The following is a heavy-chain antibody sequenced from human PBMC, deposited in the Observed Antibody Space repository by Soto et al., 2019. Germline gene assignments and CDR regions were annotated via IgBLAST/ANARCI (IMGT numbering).Heavy chain of an antibody. V-gene: IGHV4-39*01. CDR2: IYYTGNT. J-gene: IGHJ6*02. Sequence: QLQLQESGPGLMKPSETLSLTCSVSGGSISISNYQWGWIRQPPGKELEWIASIYYTGNTYYNPSLKSRVTMSIDTSKNQFSLKVSSVTAADTAVYCCARLGGNCDATGCYGYYVMDVWGQGTTVTVSS. D-gene: IGHD2-2*01. CDR1: GGSISISNYQ. CDR3: ARLGGNCDATGCYGYYVMDV.